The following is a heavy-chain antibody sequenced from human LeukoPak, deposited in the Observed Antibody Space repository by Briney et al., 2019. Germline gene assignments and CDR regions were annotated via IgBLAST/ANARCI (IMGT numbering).Heavy chain of an antibody. CDR1: GFTFSSYS. CDR3: ARDSQAYCSGGRCSMFDY. V-gene: IGHV3-21*01. CDR2: ISGSSSYI. D-gene: IGHD2-15*01. Sequence: PGGSRRLSCAASGFTFSSYSMNWVRQAPGKGLEWVSSISGSSSYIYYADSVKGRFTISRDNARNSLYLQMNSLRAEDTAVYYCARDSQAYCSGGRCSMFDYWGQGNLVTVSS. J-gene: IGHJ4*02.